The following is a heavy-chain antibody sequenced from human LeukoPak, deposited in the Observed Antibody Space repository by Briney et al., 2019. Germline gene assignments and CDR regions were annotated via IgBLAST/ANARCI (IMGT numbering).Heavy chain of an antibody. J-gene: IGHJ4*02. D-gene: IGHD4-11*01. V-gene: IGHV3-33*06. Sequence: GGSLILSCAPSGFTFSHYGMHWVRQAPGKGLEWVAVIWSDGTNRYYGDPVKGRFTISRDNFQRTVYLQMGSLRAEDTAVYYCAKDAQRGFDYSNSLDKWGQGTLVTVSS. CDR1: GFTFSHYG. CDR3: AKDAQRGFDYSNSLDK. CDR2: IWSDGTNR.